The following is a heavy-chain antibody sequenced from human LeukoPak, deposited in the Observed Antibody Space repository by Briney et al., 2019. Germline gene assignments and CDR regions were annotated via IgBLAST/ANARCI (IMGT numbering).Heavy chain of an antibody. J-gene: IGHJ5*02. CDR3: AREWRGPRLDGSGFFQSTLNWFDP. D-gene: IGHD3-10*01. CDR2: IYYSGST. V-gene: IGHV4-30-4*01. CDR1: GGSISSGDYY. Sequence: PSQTLSLTCTVSGGSISSGDYYWSWIRQPPGKGLEWIGYIYYSGSTYYNPSLKSRVTISVDTSKNQFSLKLSSVTAADTAVYYCAREWRGPRLDGSGFFQSTLNWFDPWGQGTLVTVSS.